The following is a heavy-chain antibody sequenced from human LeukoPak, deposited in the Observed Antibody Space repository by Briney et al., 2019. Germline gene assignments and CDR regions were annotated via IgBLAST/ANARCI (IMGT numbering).Heavy chain of an antibody. CDR1: GFNFSIYG. V-gene: IGHV3-30*02. J-gene: IGHJ4*02. Sequence: GGSLRLSCAASGFNFSIYGMHWVRQAPGKGLEWVAFVRFDQSATVYADSVQGRFAISRDNSKNTVYLQMNSLRVEDTALYFCVKDQGECPGSRCYLRFLEYWGQGTLVIVSS. CDR2: VRFDQSAT. D-gene: IGHD3-3*01. CDR3: VKDQGECPGSRCYLRFLEY.